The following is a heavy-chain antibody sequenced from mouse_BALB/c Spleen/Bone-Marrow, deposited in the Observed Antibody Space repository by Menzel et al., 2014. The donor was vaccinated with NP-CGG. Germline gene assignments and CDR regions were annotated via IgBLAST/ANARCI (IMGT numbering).Heavy chain of an antibody. Sequence: DVHLVESGAELVKPGASVKLSCTASGFNIKDTYMHWVKQRLEQGLEWIGRIDPANGNTKYDPKFQGKATITADTSSNTAYLQLSSLTSEDTAVYYCARWGKLGRGYFDVWGAGTTVTVSS. V-gene: IGHV14-3*02. CDR2: IDPANGNT. D-gene: IGHD4-1*01. CDR1: GFNIKDTY. J-gene: IGHJ1*01. CDR3: ARWGKLGRGYFDV.